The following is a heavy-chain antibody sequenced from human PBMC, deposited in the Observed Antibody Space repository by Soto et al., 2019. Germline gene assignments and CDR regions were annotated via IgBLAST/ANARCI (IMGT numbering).Heavy chain of an antibody. CDR1: GGSISSGDYY. J-gene: IGHJ3*02. D-gene: IGHD2-15*01. CDR2: IYYSGST. V-gene: IGHV4-30-4*01. CDR3: ARDGCRGGSCYGAFDI. Sequence: SETLSLTCTVSGGSISSGDYYWSWIRQPPGKGLEWIGYIYYSGSTYYNPSPKSRVTISVDTSENQFSLKVSSVTAADTAVYYCARDGCRGGSCYGAFDIWGRGTMVTVSS.